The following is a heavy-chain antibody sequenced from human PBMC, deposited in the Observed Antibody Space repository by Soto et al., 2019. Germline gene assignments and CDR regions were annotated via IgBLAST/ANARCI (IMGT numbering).Heavy chain of an antibody. CDR1: GYTFTSYG. J-gene: IGHJ4*02. V-gene: IGHV1-18*01. CDR2: IRAYNGNT. D-gene: IGHD2-2*01. CDR3: AREGPPSLN. Sequence: QVQLVQSGAEVKKPGASVKVSCKASGYTFTSYGISWVRHAPGQGLEWMGWIRAYNGNTNYPQKLRGRVTMTTYTSKSKGSLELRGLTSGDTAVYYCAREGPPSLNWGLGNLVTVSS.